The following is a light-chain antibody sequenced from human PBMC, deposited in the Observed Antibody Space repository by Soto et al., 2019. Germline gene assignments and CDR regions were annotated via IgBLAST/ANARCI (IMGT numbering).Light chain of an antibody. Sequence: SYELTQPPSVSVSPGQTASITCSGDKLGDKYASWYQQKPGQSPILVIYEDTKRPSGIPERFSGSNSGNTATLTITGTQSMDEADYYCQAWDTRTVFGGGTKVTVL. CDR1: KLGDKY. V-gene: IGLV3-1*01. J-gene: IGLJ2*01. CDR3: QAWDTRTV. CDR2: EDT.